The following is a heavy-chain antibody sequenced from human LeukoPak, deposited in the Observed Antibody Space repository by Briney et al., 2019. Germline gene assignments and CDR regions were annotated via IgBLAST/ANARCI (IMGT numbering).Heavy chain of an antibody. J-gene: IGHJ4*02. D-gene: IGHD6-13*01. CDR3: ARGTGSSWDGGPFDS. CDR2: INHSGST. V-gene: IGHV4-34*01. Sequence: SETLSLTCAVYGGSFSGYYWSWIRQPPEKGLEWIGEINHSGSTNYNPSLKSRVAMSVDTSKNQVSLNLSSVTASDTAVYYCARGTGSSWDGGPFDSWGQGTLVTVSS. CDR1: GGSFSGYY.